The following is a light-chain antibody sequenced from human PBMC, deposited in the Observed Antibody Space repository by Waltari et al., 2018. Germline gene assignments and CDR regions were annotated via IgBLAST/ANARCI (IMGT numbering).Light chain of an antibody. CDR1: TNDLGSYNY. J-gene: IGLJ3*02. CDR2: DVT. V-gene: IGLV2-11*01. Sequence: QSALTQPRSVSGSPGQSVTIPCTGTTNDLGSYNYVPWYQQHPGKAPKLIILDVTKRPSGVPDRLSGSKSGNTASLTISGLRAEDEAEYYCCSYAGSYTWVFGGGTKLTVV. CDR3: CSYAGSYTWV.